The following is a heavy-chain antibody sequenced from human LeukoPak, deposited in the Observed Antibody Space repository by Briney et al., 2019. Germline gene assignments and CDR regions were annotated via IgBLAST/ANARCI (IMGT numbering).Heavy chain of an antibody. CDR2: IYYSGST. J-gene: IGHJ3*02. CDR3: ARLYYDSSGLYPGASDI. Sequence: SETLSLTCTVSGGSISSYYWSWIRQPPGKGLEWIGYIYYSGSTNYNPSLKSRVTISVDTSKNQFSLKLSSVTAADTAVYYCARLYYDSSGLYPGASDIWGQGTMVTVSS. V-gene: IGHV4-59*08. D-gene: IGHD3-22*01. CDR1: GGSISSYY.